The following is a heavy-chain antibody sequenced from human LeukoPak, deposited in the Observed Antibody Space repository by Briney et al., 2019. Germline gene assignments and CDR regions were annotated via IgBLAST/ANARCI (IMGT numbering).Heavy chain of an antibody. J-gene: IGHJ4*02. CDR1: GGSISSYY. D-gene: IGHD2-21*02. V-gene: IGHV4-59*01. Sequence: SETLSLTCTVSGGSISSYYWSWIRQPPGKGLEWIGYIYYSGSANYNPSLKSRVTISVDTSKNQFSLKLSSVTAADTAVYYCARVQGGDLYYWGQGTLVTVSS. CDR3: ARVQGGDLYY. CDR2: IYYSGSA.